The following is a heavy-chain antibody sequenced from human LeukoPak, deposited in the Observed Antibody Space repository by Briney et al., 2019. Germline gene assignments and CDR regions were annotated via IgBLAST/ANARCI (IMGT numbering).Heavy chain of an antibody. V-gene: IGHV3-7*01. J-gene: IGHJ4*02. Sequence: GGSLRLSCAAPGFTFSSFSMTWVRQAPGKGLEWVARIKEDGGEQKYVDSVKGRFTISRDNAKNSLYLQMNSPRAEDTAMYYCARIRSWGYFDYWGQGALVTVSS. CDR3: ARIRSWGYFDY. D-gene: IGHD3-16*01. CDR2: IKEDGGEQ. CDR1: GFTFSSFS.